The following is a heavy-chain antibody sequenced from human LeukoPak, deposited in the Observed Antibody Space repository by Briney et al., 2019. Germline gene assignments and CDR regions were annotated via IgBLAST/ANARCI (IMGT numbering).Heavy chain of an antibody. CDR3: ARGTSSGWYGFDS. J-gene: IGHJ4*02. D-gene: IGHD6-19*01. Sequence: SETLSVTCTVSGGSISSYYWSWIRQPPGKGLDWVGYIYYSGTTNYNPSLKSRGTISVDTSKNQFSLKLNSVTAADTAVYYCARGTSSGWYGFDSWGRGTLVTVSS. V-gene: IGHV4-59*01. CDR1: GGSISSYY. CDR2: IYYSGTT.